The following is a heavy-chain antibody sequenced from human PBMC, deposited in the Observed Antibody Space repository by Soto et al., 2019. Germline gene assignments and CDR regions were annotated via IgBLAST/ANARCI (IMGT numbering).Heavy chain of an antibody. CDR2: IYYSGST. J-gene: IGHJ4*02. CDR3: ARLIAARIWFDY. Sequence: QLQLQESGPDLVKPPETRSLPCTAPGGSTSSSGYYGAWTRQPPGRGLRWIGSIYYSGSTYYTPSLKSRVTIAVDTSKNQFSLKLSSVTAADTAVYYCARLIAARIWFDYWGQGTLVTVSS. CDR1: GGSTSSSGYY. V-gene: IGHV4-39*01. D-gene: IGHD6-6*01.